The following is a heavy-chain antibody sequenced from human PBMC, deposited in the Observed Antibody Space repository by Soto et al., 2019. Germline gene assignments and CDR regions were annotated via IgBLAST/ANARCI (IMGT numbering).Heavy chain of an antibody. V-gene: IGHV1-69*01. J-gene: IGHJ4*02. Sequence: QVQLVQSEAEVKKPGSSVKVSCKSSGVTFSSDSISWVRQAPGQGLEWMGGIIPVSRTPTYAQKFQGRVTISADESTRTAYIEVSSLISEDTAVYYCARGVASSDWGQGTLVTVSS. D-gene: IGHD5-12*01. CDR1: GVTFSSDS. CDR3: ARGVASSD. CDR2: IIPVSRTP.